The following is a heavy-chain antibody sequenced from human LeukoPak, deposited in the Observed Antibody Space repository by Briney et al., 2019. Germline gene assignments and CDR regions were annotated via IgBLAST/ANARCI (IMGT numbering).Heavy chain of an antibody. V-gene: IGHV1-8*03. CDR2: MNPNSGNT. Sequence: ASVKVSCKASGYTFTSYDINWVRQATGQGLEWMGWMNPNSGNTGYAQKFQGRVTITRNTPINTAYMELSSLRSEDTAVYYCARVPSGGDRFDPWGQGTLVTVSS. D-gene: IGHD3-16*01. CDR1: GYTFTSYD. J-gene: IGHJ5*02. CDR3: ARVPSGGDRFDP.